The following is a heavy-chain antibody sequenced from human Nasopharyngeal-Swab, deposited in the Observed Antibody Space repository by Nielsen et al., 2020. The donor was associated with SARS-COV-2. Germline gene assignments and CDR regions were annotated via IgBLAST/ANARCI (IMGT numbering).Heavy chain of an antibody. Sequence: ASVTVSCKASGYTFTSYGISWVRQAPAQGLEWMGWISAYNGNTNYAQKLQGRVTMTTDTSTSTAYMELRSLRSDDTAVYYCAREKQARLNDYYYYGMDVWGRGTTVTVSS. CDR3: AREKQARLNDYYYYGMDV. V-gene: IGHV1-18*01. CDR1: GYTFTSYG. CDR2: ISAYNGNT. D-gene: IGHD6-6*01. J-gene: IGHJ6*02.